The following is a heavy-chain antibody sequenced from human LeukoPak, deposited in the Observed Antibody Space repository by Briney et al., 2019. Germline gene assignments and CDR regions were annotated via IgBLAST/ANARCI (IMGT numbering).Heavy chain of an antibody. J-gene: IGHJ4*02. CDR2: ISWNSGSI. CDR1: GFTFDDYA. CDR3: AKDLRLGITGTYPLDY. V-gene: IGHV3-9*01. Sequence: GRSLRLSCAASGFTFDDYAMHWVRQAPGKGLEWVSGISWNSGSIGYADSVKGRFTISRDNAKNSLYLQMNSLRAEDTALYYCAKDLRLGITGTYPLDYWGQGTLVTVSS. D-gene: IGHD1-7*01.